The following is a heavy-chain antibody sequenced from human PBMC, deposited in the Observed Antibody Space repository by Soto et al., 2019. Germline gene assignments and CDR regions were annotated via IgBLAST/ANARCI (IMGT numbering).Heavy chain of an antibody. D-gene: IGHD4-17*01. Sequence: SQTLSLTCAISGDSVSSNSAAWNWIRQSPSRGLEWLGRTYYRSKWYNDYAISVKSRITINPDTSKNQFSLQLNSVTPEDTAVYYCARDGPTPETVTTDYYYYMDVWGKGTTVTVSS. CDR1: GDSVSSNSAA. V-gene: IGHV6-1*01. J-gene: IGHJ6*03. CDR3: ARDGPTPETVTTDYYYYMDV. CDR2: TYYRSKWYN.